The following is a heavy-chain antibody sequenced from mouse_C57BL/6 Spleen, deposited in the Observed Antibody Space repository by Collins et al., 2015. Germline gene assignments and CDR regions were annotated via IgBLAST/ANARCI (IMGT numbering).Heavy chain of an antibody. CDR1: GFNIKDTY. V-gene: IGHV14-3*02. J-gene: IGHJ2*01. CDR3: APYDGYQYYFDY. Sequence: EVQLQQSGAELVKPGASVKLSCTASGFNIKDTYMHWVKQRPEQGLEWIGRIDPANGNTKYDPKFQGKATITADTSSNTAYLQLSSLTSEDTAVYYCAPYDGYQYYFDYWGQGTTLTVSS. CDR2: IDPANGNT. D-gene: IGHD2-3*01.